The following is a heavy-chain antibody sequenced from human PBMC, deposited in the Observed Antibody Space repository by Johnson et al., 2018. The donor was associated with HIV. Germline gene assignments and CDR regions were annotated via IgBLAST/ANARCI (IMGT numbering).Heavy chain of an antibody. J-gene: IGHJ3*02. CDR3: ARTQVYSSSRDDAFDI. CDR2: IWYDGSNK. D-gene: IGHD6-13*01. V-gene: IGHV3-33*08. Sequence: QVQLVESGGGVVQPGRSLRLSCAASGFTFSDHYMDWVRQAPGKGLEWVAVIWYDGSNKYYADSVKGLFTISRDNSKNTLYLQMNSLRAEDTAVYYCARTQVYSSSRDDAFDIWGQGTMVTVSS. CDR1: GFTFSDHY.